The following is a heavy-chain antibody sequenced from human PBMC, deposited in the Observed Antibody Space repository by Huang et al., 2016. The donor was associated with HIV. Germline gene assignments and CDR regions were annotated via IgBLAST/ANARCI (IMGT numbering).Heavy chain of an antibody. D-gene: IGHD2-15*01. J-gene: IGHJ3*02. CDR3: ATSTPDVGAGVLRSAFDI. CDR2: FDPEEGET. V-gene: IGHV1-24*01. Sequence: QVQLVESGAELKKPGASVRVSCKVSGYTVSELSLHWVRQAPAKGLEWMGGFDPEEGETIYAQRLQGRVTMTEETSTDTAYMELSSLRPEDTAVYYCATSTPDVGAGVLRSAFDIWGQGTMVTVSS. CDR1: GYTVSELS.